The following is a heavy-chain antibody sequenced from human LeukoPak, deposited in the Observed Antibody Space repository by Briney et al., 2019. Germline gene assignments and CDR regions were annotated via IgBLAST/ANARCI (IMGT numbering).Heavy chain of an antibody. D-gene: IGHD3-22*01. CDR1: GGSISSYY. CDR2: IYTSGST. Sequence: PSETLSLTCTVSGGSISSYYWSWIRQPAGKGLEWIGRIYTSGSTNYNPSLKSRVTMSVDTSKNQFSLKLSSVTAADTAVYYCARGLNYYDSSGYYHWRFDPWGQGTLVTVSS. J-gene: IGHJ5*02. CDR3: ARGLNYYDSSGYYHWRFDP. V-gene: IGHV4-4*07.